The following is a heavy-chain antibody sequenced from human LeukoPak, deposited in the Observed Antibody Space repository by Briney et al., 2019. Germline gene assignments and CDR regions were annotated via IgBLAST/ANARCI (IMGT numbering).Heavy chain of an antibody. CDR1: GFTFSNAW. D-gene: IGHD3-9*01. CDR3: ALNRDGYILTGYYIA. CDR2: IKSKTDGGTT. J-gene: IGHJ5*02. Sequence: GGSLRLSCAASGFTFSNAWMSWVRQAPGKGLEWVGRIKSKTDGGTTDYAAPVKGTFTISRDDSKDTLYLQMNSLKTEDTAVYYCALNRDGYILTGYYIAWGRGTLVTVSS. V-gene: IGHV3-15*01.